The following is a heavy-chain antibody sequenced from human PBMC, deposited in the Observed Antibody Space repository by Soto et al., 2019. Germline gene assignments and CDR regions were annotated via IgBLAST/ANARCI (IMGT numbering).Heavy chain of an antibody. CDR1: GGSISSYY. J-gene: IGHJ4*02. CDR2: IYYSGST. Sequence: SETLSLTCTVSGGSISSYYWSWIRQPPGKGLEWIGYIYYSGSTNYNPSLKSRVTISVDTSKNQFSLKLSSVTAADTAVYYCARHYYGDYVDYWGQGTLVTVPQ. D-gene: IGHD4-17*01. CDR3: ARHYYGDYVDY. V-gene: IGHV4-59*08.